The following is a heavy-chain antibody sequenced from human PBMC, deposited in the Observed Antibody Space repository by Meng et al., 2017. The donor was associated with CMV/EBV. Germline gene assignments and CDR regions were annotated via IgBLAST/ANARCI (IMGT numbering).Heavy chain of an antibody. V-gene: IGHV1-8*03. CDR3: AGGFPIHSYDVWSVLHRYGMDV. Sequence: ASVKVSCKASGYTFTSYDINWVRQATGQGLEWMGWMNPNSGNTGYAQKFQGRVTITRNTSISTAYMELSSQRSEDTAVYYCAGGFPIHSYDVWSVLHRYGMDVWGQGTTVTVSS. CDR1: GYTFTSYD. J-gene: IGHJ6*02. CDR2: MNPNSGNT. D-gene: IGHD3-3*01.